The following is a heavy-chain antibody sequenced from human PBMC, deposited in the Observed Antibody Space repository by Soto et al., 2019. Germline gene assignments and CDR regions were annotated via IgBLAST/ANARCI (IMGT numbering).Heavy chain of an antibody. D-gene: IGHD4-17*01. V-gene: IGHV1-69*02. Sequence: QVQLVQSGAEVKKPGSSVKVSCKASGGSSNRHTINWVRQAPGKGLEWIGSMIYTLGITNYEQKFQGRVTITADKSTSTAYIDLSGLRSEDTAIYYCARHVHEGSADSGVGLRNHWGQGTLVTVSS. CDR1: GGSSNRHT. CDR2: MIYTLGIT. CDR3: ARHVHEGSADSGVGLRNH. J-gene: IGHJ5*02.